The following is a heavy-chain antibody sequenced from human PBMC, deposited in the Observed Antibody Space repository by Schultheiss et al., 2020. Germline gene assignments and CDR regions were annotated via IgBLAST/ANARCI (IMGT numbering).Heavy chain of an antibody. CDR1: GFTFSSYS. CDR2: IWYDGSNK. CDR3: ARAPGGYSSGWKDY. D-gene: IGHD6-19*01. V-gene: IGHV3-33*08. Sequence: SLKISCAASGFTFSSYSMNWVRQAPGKGLEWVAVIWYDGSNKYYADSVKGRFTISRDNSKNTLYLQMNSLRAEDTAVYYCARAPGGYSSGWKDYWGQGTLVTVSS. J-gene: IGHJ4*02.